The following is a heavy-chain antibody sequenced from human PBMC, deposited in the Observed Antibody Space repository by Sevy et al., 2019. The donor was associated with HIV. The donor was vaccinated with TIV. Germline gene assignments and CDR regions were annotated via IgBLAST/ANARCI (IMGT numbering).Heavy chain of an antibody. Sequence: GGSLRLSCAASGFTFSSYAIHWVRQTPGKGLEWVAVISDDGNNKYYADSVKGRFTVSRDNAKNSLYAQMNGLRAEDTAVYYCAKDHNLWCEGGFFHHWGQGTLVTVSS. CDR3: AKDHNLWCEGGFFHH. CDR1: GFTFSSYA. J-gene: IGHJ1*01. V-gene: IGHV3-30*18. CDR2: ISDDGNNK. D-gene: IGHD2-8*01.